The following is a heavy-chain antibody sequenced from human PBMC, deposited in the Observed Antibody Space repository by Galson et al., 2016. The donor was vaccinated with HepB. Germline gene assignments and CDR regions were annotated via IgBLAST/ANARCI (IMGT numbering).Heavy chain of an antibody. CDR1: GYRFTSYW. D-gene: IGHD6-13*01. V-gene: IGHV5-51*01. Sequence: QSGAEVKKPGESLKISCKGSGYRFTSYWIAWVRQMPGKGPEWMGIIYPGDSDTRYSPSFQGQVTISVDKSISTAYLQWSSLKASDTAIYYCARPQISNWPWGPLGYWGQGTLVTVSS. CDR3: ARPQISNWPWGPLGY. CDR2: IYPGDSDT. J-gene: IGHJ4*02.